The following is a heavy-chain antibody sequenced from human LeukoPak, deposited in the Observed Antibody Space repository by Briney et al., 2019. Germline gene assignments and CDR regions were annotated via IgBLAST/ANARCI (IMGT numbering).Heavy chain of an antibody. CDR1: GGSISSGRYY. Sequence: PSQTLSLTCTVSGGSISSGRYYWRWIRQPAGKGLGWFGRIYTSGSTNYNPSLKSRVTISVDTSKNQFSLKLSSVTTADTAVYYCATTASPYYDFWSGYYSGAFDIWGQGTMVTVSS. CDR3: ATTASPYYDFWSGYYSGAFDI. D-gene: IGHD3-3*01. J-gene: IGHJ3*02. V-gene: IGHV4-61*02. CDR2: IYTSGST.